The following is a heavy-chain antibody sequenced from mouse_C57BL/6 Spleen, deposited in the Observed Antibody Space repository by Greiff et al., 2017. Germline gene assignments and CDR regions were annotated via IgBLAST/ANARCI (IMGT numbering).Heavy chain of an antibody. V-gene: IGHV1-59*01. Sequence: QVQLQQPGAELVRPGTSVTLSCKASGYTFTSYWMHWVKQRPGQGLEWIGVIDPSDSYTNYNQKFKGKATLTVDTSSSTAYMQLSSLTSEDSAVYYCVLTGTGYAMDYWGQGTSVTVSS. CDR2: IDPSDSYT. D-gene: IGHD4-1*01. J-gene: IGHJ4*01. CDR1: GYTFTSYW. CDR3: VLTGTGYAMDY.